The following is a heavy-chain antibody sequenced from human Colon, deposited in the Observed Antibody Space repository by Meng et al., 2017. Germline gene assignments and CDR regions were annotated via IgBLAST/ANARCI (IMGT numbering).Heavy chain of an antibody. D-gene: IGHD3-10*01. J-gene: IGHJ4*02. CDR3: TRDPDQVRGI. V-gene: IGHV3-74*01. Sequence: EGRLVESGGGLFRLGGSLRLSGAASGFTCSSDWIHWVRQAPGEGLVWLLRSNTDGSSPDFADSVKGRFTISRDNAKNTLYLQMNSLRAEDTAVYYCTRDPDQVRGIWGQGTLVTVSS. CDR2: SNTDGSSP. CDR1: GFTCSSDW.